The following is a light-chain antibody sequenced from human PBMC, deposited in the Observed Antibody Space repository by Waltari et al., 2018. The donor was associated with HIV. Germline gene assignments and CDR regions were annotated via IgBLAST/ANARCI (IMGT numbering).Light chain of an antibody. CDR2: GKR. J-gene: IGLJ3*02. CDR1: SLRSYY. V-gene: IGLV3-19*01. CDR3: HSRDGSAKRAV. Sequence: SSELTQDPTVSVSLGQTATITCQGDSLRSYYASWYQQKPGQAPVLVFYGKRNRPSVIPDRFSGSSSGNTASLIITETQAGDEADYYCHSRDGSAKRAVFGGGTKLTVL.